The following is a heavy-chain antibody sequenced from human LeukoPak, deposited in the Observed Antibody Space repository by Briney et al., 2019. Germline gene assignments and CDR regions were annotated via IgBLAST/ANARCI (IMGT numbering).Heavy chain of an antibody. CDR2: IYQSGST. J-gene: IGHJ4*02. Sequence: SETLSLTCIVSGYSITSGYYWGWIRQPPGKGLEWIGSIYQSGSTFYNPSLKSRVTISVDTSKNQFSLKLSSVTAADTAVYYCARDQDYYGSGSYGPDYWGQGTLVTVSS. CDR1: GYSITSGYY. CDR3: ARDQDYYGSGSYGPDY. D-gene: IGHD3-10*01. V-gene: IGHV4-38-2*02.